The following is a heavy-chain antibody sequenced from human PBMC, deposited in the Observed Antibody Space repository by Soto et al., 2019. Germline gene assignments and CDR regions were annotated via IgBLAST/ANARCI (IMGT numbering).Heavy chain of an antibody. CDR2: IYPGDSDT. V-gene: IGHV5-51*01. J-gene: IGHJ6*02. CDR1: GDRLDRYW. Sequence: RWESLKISCKASGDRLDRYWIAWVSQMPDKGLEWRGIIYPGDSDTRYSPSFQGQVTISVDKAISSAYLQWNRLRASDSAMYFCGSNQGSYSSTTCYGMDVGGQGTTVTVSS. D-gene: IGHD2-2*01. CDR3: GSNQGSYSSTTCYGMDV.